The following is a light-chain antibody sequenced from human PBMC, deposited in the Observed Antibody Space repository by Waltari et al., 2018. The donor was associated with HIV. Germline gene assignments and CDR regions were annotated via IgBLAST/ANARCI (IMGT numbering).Light chain of an antibody. V-gene: IGKV1-9*01. CDR1: QYSSNS. J-gene: IGKJ2*01. CDR3: QQLNTYPHT. Sequence: DIHFTQSPSFLSASVGDRVTITCRASQYSSNSVAWYPQRPGKAPILLIYSTSTLQRGVPSRFRGSRSRTECTLTIASLQAEDFATYFCQQLNTYPHTFGQGTKVEI. CDR2: STS.